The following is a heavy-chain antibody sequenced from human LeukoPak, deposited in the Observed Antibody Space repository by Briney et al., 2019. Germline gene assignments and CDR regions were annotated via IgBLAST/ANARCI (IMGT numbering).Heavy chain of an antibody. CDR1: GDSISNNY. CDR3: ARDRGIAAATFDL. Sequence: PSETLSLTCTVSGDSISNNYWSWIRQAPGKGLEWIAYIYNGGSANHNPSLRSRATLSMDTSKNQFSLRLTSVTAADTAVYYCARDRGIAAATFDLWGRGTLVTVSS. CDR2: IYNGGSA. V-gene: IGHV4-59*01. D-gene: IGHD6-13*01. J-gene: IGHJ2*01.